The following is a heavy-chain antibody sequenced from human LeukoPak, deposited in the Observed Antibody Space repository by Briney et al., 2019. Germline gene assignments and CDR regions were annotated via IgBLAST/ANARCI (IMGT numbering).Heavy chain of an antibody. D-gene: IGHD3-10*01. CDR2: INAGNGDT. Sequence: ASVMVSCKASGYTLISSTMHWVRQAPGQRLEWMGWINAGNGDTRYSQKFQVRVTITRDTSANTAYMELSSLRFEDTAVYYCASQTNNGEFGDYWGQGTLVPVSS. CDR3: ASQTNNGEFGDY. V-gene: IGHV1-3*01. CDR1: GYTLISST. J-gene: IGHJ4*02.